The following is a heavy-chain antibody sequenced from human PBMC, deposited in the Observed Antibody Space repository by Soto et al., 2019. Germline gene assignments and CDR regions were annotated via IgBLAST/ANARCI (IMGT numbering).Heavy chain of an antibody. CDR1: GFTFSNYA. V-gene: IGHV3-30*03. J-gene: IGHJ3*02. CDR3: AAARSDDAFDI. Sequence: GGSLRLSCAASGFTFSNYAMYWVRQAPAKGLEWVAAISYDGSDKSYADSVKGRFTISRDNSKNTLYLQINSLRAEDSSVYYCAAARSDDAFDIWGQGTMVTVSS. D-gene: IGHD6-25*01. CDR2: ISYDGSDK.